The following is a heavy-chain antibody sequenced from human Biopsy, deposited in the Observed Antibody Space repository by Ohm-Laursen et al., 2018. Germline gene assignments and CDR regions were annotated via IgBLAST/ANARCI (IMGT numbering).Heavy chain of an antibody. V-gene: IGHV4-39*01. J-gene: IGHJ5*02. CDR3: ARHPTGFWFDP. Sequence: GTLSLTCTVSGDSISTSTTCYWAWLRQPPGKGLEWIGSIYNSETTFYNPSLKSRVAISVDTSTNQFSLKVSSVTAADTALYYCARHPTGFWFDPWGHGTLVTVSS. CDR2: IYNSETT. CDR1: GDSISTSTTCY.